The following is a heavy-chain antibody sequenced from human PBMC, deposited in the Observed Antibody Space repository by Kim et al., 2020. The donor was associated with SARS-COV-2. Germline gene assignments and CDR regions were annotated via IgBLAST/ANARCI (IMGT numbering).Heavy chain of an antibody. Sequence: GRFTISRDNSKNTLYLQMNSLRAEDTAVYYCAKKGPYGSGSYYPRYYFDYWGQGTLVTVSS. D-gene: IGHD3-10*01. CDR3: AKKGPYGSGSYYPRYYFDY. J-gene: IGHJ4*02. V-gene: IGHV3-23*01.